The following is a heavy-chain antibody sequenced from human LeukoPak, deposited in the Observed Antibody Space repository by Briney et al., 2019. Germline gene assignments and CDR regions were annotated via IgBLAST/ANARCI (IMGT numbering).Heavy chain of an antibody. V-gene: IGHV4-39*07. CDR1: GGSISSSSYY. D-gene: IGHD2-15*01. Sequence: SETLSLTCTVSGGSISSSSYYWGWIRQPPGKGLEWIGSIYYSGSTYYNPSLKSRVTISVDTSKNQFSLKLSSVTAADTAVYYCATCSGGSCYPFYYYMDVWGKGTTVTVSS. CDR2: IYYSGST. CDR3: ATCSGGSCYPFYYYMDV. J-gene: IGHJ6*03.